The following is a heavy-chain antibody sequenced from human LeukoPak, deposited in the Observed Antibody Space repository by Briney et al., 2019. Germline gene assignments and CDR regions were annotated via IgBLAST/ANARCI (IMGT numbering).Heavy chain of an antibody. CDR1: GFTFSSYA. J-gene: IGHJ4*02. CDR2: ISNSGGRT. CDR3: ARGAWEYQLFVDY. D-gene: IGHD2-2*01. Sequence: GGSLRLSCAASGFTFSSYAMSWVRQAPGKGLEWVSSISNSGGRTFYTDSVKGRFTISRDNSKITLYLQMNSLRAEDTAVYYCARGAWEYQLFVDYWGQGTLVTVSS. V-gene: IGHV3-23*01.